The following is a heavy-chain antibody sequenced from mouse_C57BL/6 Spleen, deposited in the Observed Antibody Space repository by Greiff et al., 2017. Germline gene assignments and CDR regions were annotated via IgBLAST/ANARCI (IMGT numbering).Heavy chain of an antibody. CDR3: ARGELDYDAIDY. CDR1: GYTFTSYW. D-gene: IGHD1-1*02. J-gene: IGHJ4*01. Sequence: QVQLQQPGAELVKPGASVKLSCKASGYTFTSYWMQWVKQRPGQGLEWIGEIDPSDSYTNYNQKFKGKATLTVDTSSSTAYMQLSSLTSEDSAVYYCARGELDYDAIDYWGQGTSVTVSS. CDR2: IDPSDSYT. V-gene: IGHV1-50*01.